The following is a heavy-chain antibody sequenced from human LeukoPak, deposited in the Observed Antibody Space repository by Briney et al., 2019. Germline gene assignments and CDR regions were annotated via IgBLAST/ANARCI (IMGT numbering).Heavy chain of an antibody. CDR3: AREGSGSNLYYFDY. Sequence: SETLSLTCTVSDGSISSYYWSWIRQPAGKGLEWIGRIYTSGSTNYNPSLKSRVTMSVDTSKNQFSLKLSSVTAADTAVYYCAREGSGSNLYYFDYWGQGTLVTVSS. J-gene: IGHJ4*02. CDR2: IYTSGST. CDR1: DGSISSYY. D-gene: IGHD3-10*01. V-gene: IGHV4-4*07.